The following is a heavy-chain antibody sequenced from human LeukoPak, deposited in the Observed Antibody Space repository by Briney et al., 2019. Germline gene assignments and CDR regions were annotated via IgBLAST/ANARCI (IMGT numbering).Heavy chain of an antibody. CDR2: ISGSGGST. CDR1: GFTFSSYA. CDR3: AKPLKPQPSYSGSYYGYYYGMDV. D-gene: IGHD1-26*01. Sequence: GGSLRLSCAASGFTFSSYAMSWVRQAPGKGLEWVSAISGSGGSTYYAGSVKGRFTISRDNSKNTLYLQMNSLRAEDTAVYYCAKPLKPQPSYSGSYYGYYYGMDVWGQGTTVTVSS. V-gene: IGHV3-23*01. J-gene: IGHJ6*02.